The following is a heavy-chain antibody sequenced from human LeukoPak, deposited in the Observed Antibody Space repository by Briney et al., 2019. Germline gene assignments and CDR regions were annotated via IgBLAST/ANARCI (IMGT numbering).Heavy chain of an antibody. CDR3: ARLVGAIKHDYFYYYLDV. D-gene: IGHD1-26*01. CDR2: INHNGST. CDR1: GVTFSGYW. J-gene: IGHJ6*03. Sequence: SETLCLTCAASGVTFSGYWWTWIRQAPGKGLEWIGEINHNGSTNYISSLKSGLSPSVDTSKVQLSLKLISVTAADTAVYFCARLVGAIKHDYFYYYLDVWGKGTTVTVPS. V-gene: IGHV4-34*01.